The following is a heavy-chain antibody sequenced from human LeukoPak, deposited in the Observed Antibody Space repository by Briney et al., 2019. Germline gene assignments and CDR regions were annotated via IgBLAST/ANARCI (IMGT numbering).Heavy chain of an antibody. CDR2: IYPGDSDT. Sequence: GESLKISCKGSGYSFASYWIGWLGQMPGKGLEGRGIIYPGDSDTRYSPSFQGQGSISATKSISPAYLPWSSLKASDTAMYYCARHSFDFSGWFDPWGQGTLVTVSS. V-gene: IGHV5-51*01. D-gene: IGHD2-15*01. CDR3: ARHSFDFSGWFDP. J-gene: IGHJ5*02. CDR1: GYSFASYW.